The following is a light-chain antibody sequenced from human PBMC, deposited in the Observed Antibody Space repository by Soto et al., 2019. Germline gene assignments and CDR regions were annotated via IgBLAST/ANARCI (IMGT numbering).Light chain of an antibody. CDR3: HQYGSSPYT. CDR1: QSVGSY. V-gene: IGKV3-20*01. Sequence: EIVLTQSPATLSLSPGERATLSCRASQSVGSYFAWYQQKPGQAPRLLIYDASNRATGIPDRFSGSGSGTYFTLTISRLEPEDFAVYYCHQYGSSPYTFGQGTKLEIK. CDR2: DAS. J-gene: IGKJ2*01.